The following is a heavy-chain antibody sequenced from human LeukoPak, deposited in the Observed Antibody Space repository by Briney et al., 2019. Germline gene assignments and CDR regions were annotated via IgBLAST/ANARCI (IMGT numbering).Heavy chain of an antibody. V-gene: IGHV3-48*02. CDR3: ARAGSGWYFDY. Sequence: GGSLRLSCAAAGSTFSSYSLNWVRQAPGKGLEWVSYISSSSSRTIYYADSVKGRFTISRDNAKNSVYLQMNSLRDEDTAVYYCARAGSGWYFDYWGQGTLVAVSS. D-gene: IGHD6-19*01. J-gene: IGHJ4*02. CDR1: GSTFSSYS. CDR2: ISSSSSRTI.